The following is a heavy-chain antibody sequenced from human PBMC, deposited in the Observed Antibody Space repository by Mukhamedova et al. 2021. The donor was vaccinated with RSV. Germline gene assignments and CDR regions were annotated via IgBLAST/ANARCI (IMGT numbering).Heavy chain of an antibody. D-gene: IGHD3-10*01. CDR3: ARGPYGYFDY. V-gene: IGHV3-23*01. Sequence: YYADSVKGRFTISRDISKTTLYLQMNSLRADDTAIYYCARGPYGYFDYWGQGTLVTVSS. J-gene: IGHJ4*02.